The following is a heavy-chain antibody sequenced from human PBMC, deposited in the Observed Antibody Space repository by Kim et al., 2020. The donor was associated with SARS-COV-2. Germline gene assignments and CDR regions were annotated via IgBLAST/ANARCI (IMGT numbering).Heavy chain of an antibody. CDR2: INPSGGDT. CDR1: GYTFTNYF. Sequence: ASVKVSCKASGYTFTNYFIHWVRQAPGQGLQWMGIINPSGGDTTYAQKFQGRVTMTRDTSTSTVYMELSSLRSEDTAVYYCARAPPYYSSGHYLKYNYYYGMDVWGQGTTVTVSS. D-gene: IGHD3-22*01. V-gene: IGHV1-46*01. CDR3: ARAPPYYSSGHYLKYNYYYGMDV. J-gene: IGHJ6*02.